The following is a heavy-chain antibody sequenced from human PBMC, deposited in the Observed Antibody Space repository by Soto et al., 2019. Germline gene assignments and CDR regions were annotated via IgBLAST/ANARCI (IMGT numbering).Heavy chain of an antibody. V-gene: IGHV3-74*01. CDR2: IKSDGSIR. CDR3: ARLSGDRLAFFSYGMDV. Sequence: GSLRLSCVASGFTFNIHWMSWVRQVPGKGLEWPSGIKSDGSIRSYADSVKGRLTISRDNARNTLFLQMNSLRAEDTAVYYCARLSGDRLAFFSYGMDVWGQGTTVTVSS. CDR1: GFTFNIHW. D-gene: IGHD2-21*01. J-gene: IGHJ6*02.